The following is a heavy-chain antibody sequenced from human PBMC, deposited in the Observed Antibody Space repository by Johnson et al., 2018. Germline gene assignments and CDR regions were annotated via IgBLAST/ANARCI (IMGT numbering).Heavy chain of an antibody. CDR3: ARAGLGMDAFDI. D-gene: IGHD3-16*01. Sequence: VELVESGGGVVQPGRSLRLSCAASGFTFSSYGMHWVRQAPGKGLEWVAVISYDGSNKDYADSVKGRFTISRDNSKNTLYLQMNSLRAEDTAVYYGARAGLGMDAFDIWGQGTMVTVSS. J-gene: IGHJ3*02. CDR1: GFTFSSYG. V-gene: IGHV3-30*03. CDR2: ISYDGSNK.